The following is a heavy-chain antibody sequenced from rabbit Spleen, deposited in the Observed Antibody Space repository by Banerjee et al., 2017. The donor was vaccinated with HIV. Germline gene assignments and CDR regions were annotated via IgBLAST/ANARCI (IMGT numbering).Heavy chain of an antibody. J-gene: IGHJ4*01. CDR3: ARDSAGREDFNL. D-gene: IGHD4-2*01. Sequence: QLVESGGGLVQPGGSLKLSCKASGFTLSSYYMNWVRQAPGKGLEWIGYIDPVFGITYYANWVNGRFSISRENAQNTVFLQMTSLTVADTATYFCARDSAGREDFNLWGPGTLVT. CDR1: GFTLSSYY. CDR2: IDPVFGIT. V-gene: IGHV1S7*01.